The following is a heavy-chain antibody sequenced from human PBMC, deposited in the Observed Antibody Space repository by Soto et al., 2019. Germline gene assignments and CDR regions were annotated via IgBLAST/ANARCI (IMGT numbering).Heavy chain of an antibody. Sequence: QVQLVESGGGVVQPGRSLRLSCAASGFTFSSYGMHWVRQAPGKGLEWVAVISYDGSNKYYADSVKGRFTISRDNSKNTLYLQMNSLRAEDTAVYYCAKEPPIVGATYFDYWGQGTLVTVSS. V-gene: IGHV3-30*18. CDR1: GFTFSSYG. CDR2: ISYDGSNK. J-gene: IGHJ4*02. D-gene: IGHD1-26*01. CDR3: AKEPPIVGATYFDY.